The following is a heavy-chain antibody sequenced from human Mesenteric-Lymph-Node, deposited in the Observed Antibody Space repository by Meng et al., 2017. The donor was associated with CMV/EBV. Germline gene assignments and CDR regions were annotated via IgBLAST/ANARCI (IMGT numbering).Heavy chain of an antibody. V-gene: IGHV3-7*01. Sequence: GESLKISCAASGFTFSSYWMSWVRQAPGKGLEWVANIKQDGSEKYYVDSVKGRSTISRDNAKNSLYLQMNSLRAEDTAVYYCARSVSAFPPLEFDYWGQGTLVTVSS. CDR3: ARSVSAFPPLEFDY. CDR2: IKQDGSEK. D-gene: IGHD4-11*01. CDR1: GFTFSSYW. J-gene: IGHJ4*02.